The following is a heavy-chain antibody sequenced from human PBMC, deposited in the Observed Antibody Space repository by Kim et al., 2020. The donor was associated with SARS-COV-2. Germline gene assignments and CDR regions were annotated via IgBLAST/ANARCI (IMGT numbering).Heavy chain of an antibody. D-gene: IGHD6-13*01. V-gene: IGHV3-21*01. CDR3: ARAPAGRAAAGTCWFDP. Sequence: GGSLRLSCAASGFTFSSYSMNWVRQAPGKGLEWVSSISSSSSYIYYADSVKGRFTISRDNAKNSLYLQMNSLRAEDTAVYYCARAPAGRAAAGTCWFDPWGQGTLVTVSS. CDR2: ISSSSSYI. CDR1: GFTFSSYS. J-gene: IGHJ5*02.